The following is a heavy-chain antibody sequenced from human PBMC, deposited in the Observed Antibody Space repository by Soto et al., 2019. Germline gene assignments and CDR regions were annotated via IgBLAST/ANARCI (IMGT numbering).Heavy chain of an antibody. CDR2: IYYSGST. D-gene: IGHD1-1*01. J-gene: IGHJ5*02. CDR1: GGSISSGDYY. V-gene: IGHV4-30-4*01. CDR3: ARGGIWRGWFDP. Sequence: SETLSLTCTVSGGSISSGDYYWSWIRQPPGKGLEWIGYIYYSGSTYYNPSLKSRVTISVDTSNNQFSLKLSSVTAADTAVYYCARGGIWRGWFDPWGQGTLVTVSS.